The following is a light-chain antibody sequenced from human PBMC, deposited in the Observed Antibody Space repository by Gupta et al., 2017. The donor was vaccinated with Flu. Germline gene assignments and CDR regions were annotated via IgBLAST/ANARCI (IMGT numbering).Light chain of an antibody. Sequence: PGKTARVTCRGNNIGTKSVHWYQQKPGQAPVLVVYDDSDRPSGIPERFSGSNSGNTATLTISRVEAGDEADYYCQVWDSTTNHVFGTGTKVTVL. CDR3: QVWDSTTNHV. CDR1: NIGTKS. J-gene: IGLJ1*01. CDR2: DDS. V-gene: IGLV3-21*03.